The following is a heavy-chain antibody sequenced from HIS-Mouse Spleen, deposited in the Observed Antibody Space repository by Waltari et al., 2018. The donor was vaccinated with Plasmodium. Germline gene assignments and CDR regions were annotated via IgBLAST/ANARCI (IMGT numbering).Heavy chain of an antibody. CDR2: INPRGGST. J-gene: IGHJ6*02. D-gene: IGHD6-6*01. CDR3: ARVDGSSSSGYYYYGMDV. Sequence: QVQLVQSGAEVKKPGASVKVSCKASGYTFTSYYMHWVRQAPGQGLEWMGIINPRGGSTSYAQKFQGRVTMTRDTSTSTVYMELSSLRSEDTAVYYCARVDGSSSSGYYYYGMDVWGQGTTVTVSS. V-gene: IGHV1-46*01. CDR1: GYTFTSYY.